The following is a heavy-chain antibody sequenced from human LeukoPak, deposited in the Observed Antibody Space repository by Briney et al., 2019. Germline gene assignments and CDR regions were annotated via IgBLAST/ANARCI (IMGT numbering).Heavy chain of an antibody. CDR3: ARQTAPVNFDY. Sequence: ASETLSLTFTVSGGSISTYYWSWIRQPPGKGLEWIGNIYYSGSTNYNPSLKSRVTISVDTSKNQFSLKLSSVTAADTAVYFCARQTAPVNFDYWGQGTLVTVSS. J-gene: IGHJ4*02. CDR1: GGSISTYY. D-gene: IGHD4-17*01. V-gene: IGHV4-59*08. CDR2: IYYSGST.